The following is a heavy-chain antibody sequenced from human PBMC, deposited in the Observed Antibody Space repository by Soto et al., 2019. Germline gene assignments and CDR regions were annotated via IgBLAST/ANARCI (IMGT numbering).Heavy chain of an antibody. CDR2: IYPGDSDT. Sequence: GESLKISCKGSGYTFTNYWIGWVRQMPGKGPEWMGIIYPGDSDTKYNPSFQGQVTISADKSITTTYLQWSSLKASDTAIYYCAALIFYYGMDVWGQGTTVTASS. V-gene: IGHV5-51*03. CDR1: GYTFTNYW. CDR3: AALIFYYGMDV. J-gene: IGHJ6*02.